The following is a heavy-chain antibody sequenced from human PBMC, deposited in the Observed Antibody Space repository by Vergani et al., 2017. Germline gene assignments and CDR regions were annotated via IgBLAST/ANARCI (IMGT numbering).Heavy chain of an antibody. V-gene: IGHV3-48*01. Sequence: EVQLVESGGGLVQPGGSLRLSCAASGFTFSSYSMNWVRQAPGKGLEWVSYISSSSSTIYYADSVKGRFTISRDNAKNSLYLQMNSLRAEDTAVLYCARSPGVIEAAGTGDYWGQGTLVTVSS. CDR1: GFTFSSYS. CDR3: ARSPGVIEAAGTGDY. D-gene: IGHD6-13*01. CDR2: ISSSSSTI. J-gene: IGHJ4*02.